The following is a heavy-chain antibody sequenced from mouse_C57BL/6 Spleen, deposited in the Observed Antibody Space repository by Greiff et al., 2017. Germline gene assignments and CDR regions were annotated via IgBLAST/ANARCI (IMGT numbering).Heavy chain of an antibody. CDR1: GFTFSDYG. CDR3: KTGGYFDV. V-gene: IGHV5-17*01. CDR2: ISSGSSNT. J-gene: IGHJ1*03. D-gene: IGHD4-1*01. Sequence: EVQLVESGGGLVKPGGSLKLSCAASGFTFSDYGMHWVRQAPEKGLEWVAYISSGSSNTYYADTVKGRFTISRDNATNTLFLQMTSLRSEDTAMYYCKTGGYFDVWGTGTTVTVSS.